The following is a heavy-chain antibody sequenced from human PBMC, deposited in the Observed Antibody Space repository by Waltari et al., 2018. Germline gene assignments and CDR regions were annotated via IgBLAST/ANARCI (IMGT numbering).Heavy chain of an antibody. CDR2: ITGDGSGT. CDR1: FSSYW. Sequence: FSSYWMHWVRQVPGKGLVWVGRITGDGSGTTYAASVKGRFTISRDNAKNTLFLQMNSLRDEDTAVYYCARYVVVTAGDYWGQGTLVAVSS. D-gene: IGHD2-21*02. CDR3: ARYVVVTAGDY. V-gene: IGHV3-74*03. J-gene: IGHJ4*02.